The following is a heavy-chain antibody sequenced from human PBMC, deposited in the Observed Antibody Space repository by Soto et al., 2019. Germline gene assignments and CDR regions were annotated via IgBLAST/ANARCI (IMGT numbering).Heavy chain of an antibody. Sequence: SVKVSCKASGGTFSSYAISWVRQAPGQGLEWMGGIIPIFGTANYAQKFQGRVTITADESTSTAYMELSSLRSEDTAVYYCARSGKGVGYCSGGSCYGMDVWG. V-gene: IGHV1-69*13. CDR2: IIPIFGTA. CDR1: GGTFSSYA. J-gene: IGHJ6*02. D-gene: IGHD2-15*01. CDR3: ARSGKGVGYCSGGSCYGMDV.